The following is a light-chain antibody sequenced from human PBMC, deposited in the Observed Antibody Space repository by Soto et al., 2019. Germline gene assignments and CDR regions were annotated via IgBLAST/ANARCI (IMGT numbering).Light chain of an antibody. CDR3: QQYTRSRYI. CDR2: ATS. V-gene: IGKV3-20*01. J-gene: IGKJ2*01. CDR1: QRLSSNY. Sequence: EIVLTQSPGTLSLSPGDRVTLSCRASQRLSSNYLAWYQQKPGQAPSLLIYATSSRATGIPDRFSGSGSGTDFTLTISRLELEDFAVYYCQQYTRSRYIFGQGTKLEIK.